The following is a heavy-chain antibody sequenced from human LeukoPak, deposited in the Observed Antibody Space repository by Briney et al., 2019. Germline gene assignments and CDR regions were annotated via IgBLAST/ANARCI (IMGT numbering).Heavy chain of an antibody. V-gene: IGHV1-69*13. CDR3: AGPNSRYSSGWYVPFDY. J-gene: IGHJ4*02. D-gene: IGHD6-19*01. CDR1: GGTFSSYA. Sequence: RASVKVSFKASGGTFSSYAISWVRQAPGQGLEWMGGIIPIFGTANYAQKFQGRVTITADESTSTAYIELSSLRSEDTAVYYCAGPNSRYSSGWYVPFDYWGQGTLVTVSS. CDR2: IIPIFGTA.